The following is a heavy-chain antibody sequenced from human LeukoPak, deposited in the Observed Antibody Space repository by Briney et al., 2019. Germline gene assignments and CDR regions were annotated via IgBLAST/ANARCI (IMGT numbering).Heavy chain of an antibody. CDR2: VNRDGSET. Sequence: GGSLRLSCAASGFTLSNHWMTWVRQVPGRGPEWVANVNRDGSETYYLDSVKGRFTISKDNAKNSLCLQMNSLRAEDTALYHCARNNGMDVWGQGTTVIVSS. CDR3: ARNNGMDV. V-gene: IGHV3-7*03. CDR1: GFTLSNHW. J-gene: IGHJ6*02.